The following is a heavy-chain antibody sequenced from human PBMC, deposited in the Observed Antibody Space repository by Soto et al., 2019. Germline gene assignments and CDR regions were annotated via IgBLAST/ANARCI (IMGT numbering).Heavy chain of an antibody. J-gene: IGHJ4*02. V-gene: IGHV1-2*02. CDR1: GGTFSSYA. D-gene: IGHD2-2*01. CDR2: INPTSGGT. CDR3: ARGYCSSSGCSHYFDY. Sequence: ASVKFPCKASGGTFSSYAISWVRQAPGQGLEWMALINPTSGGTNYAQKFQGRVTMTWDTSISTAYMELSRLRSDDTAIYYCARGYCSSSGCSHYFDYWGQGTLVTVSS.